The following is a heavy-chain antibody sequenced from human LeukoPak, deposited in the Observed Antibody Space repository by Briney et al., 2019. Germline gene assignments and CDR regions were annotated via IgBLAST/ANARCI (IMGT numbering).Heavy chain of an antibody. CDR1: GFTFDSYA. CDR2: ISGSGGST. Sequence: GGSLRLSCAASGFTFDSYAMSWVRQAPGKGLEWVSTISGSGGSTYSADSVKGRFTISRDNFKNTLYLQMNSLRAEDTAVYYCAGGGDSKSYFGYFDYWAQGTLVTVSS. V-gene: IGHV3-23*01. CDR3: AGGGDSKSYFGYFDY. J-gene: IGHJ4*02. D-gene: IGHD1-26*01.